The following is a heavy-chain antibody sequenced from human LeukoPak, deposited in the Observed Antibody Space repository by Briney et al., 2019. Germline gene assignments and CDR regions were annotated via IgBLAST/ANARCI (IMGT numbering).Heavy chain of an antibody. J-gene: IGHJ6*02. CDR2: ISSSGSTI. V-gene: IGHV3-48*03. Sequence: GGSLRLSCAASGFTFSSYEMNWVRQAPGKGLEWVSYISSSGSTIYYADSVKGRFTISRDNAKNSLYLQMNSLRAEDTAVYYCARDGYDMDYYYGMDAWGQGTTVTVSS. CDR1: GFTFSSYE. D-gene: IGHD3-22*01. CDR3: ARDGYDMDYYYGMDA.